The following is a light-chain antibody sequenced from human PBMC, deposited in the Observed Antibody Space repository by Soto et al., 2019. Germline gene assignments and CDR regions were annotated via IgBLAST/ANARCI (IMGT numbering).Light chain of an antibody. V-gene: IGKV1-39*01. CDR3: QQSYSTPQT. CDR2: AAS. J-gene: IGKJ1*01. Sequence: DIQMTQSPSSLSASVGDRVTITCRASQSISSYLNWYQQKPGKAPKLLIYAASSLQSGVPSRFSGSGSGTDFTLTISSLQPEDFATYYCQQSYSTPQTFGQGPKVDIK. CDR1: QSISSY.